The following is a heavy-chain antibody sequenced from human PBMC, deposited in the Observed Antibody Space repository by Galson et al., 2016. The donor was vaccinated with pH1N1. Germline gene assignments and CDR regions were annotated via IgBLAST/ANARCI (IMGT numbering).Heavy chain of an antibody. CDR3: ARDSEYSAYDLFH. CDR2: VLYDGTNE. V-gene: IGHV3-30-3*01. Sequence: SLRLSCAASGFTFNNFAMHWVRQAPGKGLERVAVVLYDGTNEYLADSVKGRFTVSRDNSKNTLHLQVNSLRPSDTALYYCARDSEYSAYDLFHWGQGTLVAVSS. J-gene: IGHJ4*02. CDR1: GFTFNNFA. D-gene: IGHD5-12*01.